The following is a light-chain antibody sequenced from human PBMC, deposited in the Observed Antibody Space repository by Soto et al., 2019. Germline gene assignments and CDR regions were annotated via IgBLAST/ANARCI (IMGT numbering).Light chain of an antibody. CDR3: QQYNNWLYT. V-gene: IGKV3-15*01. CDR2: GAS. CDR1: QSVSNN. Sequence: EIVMTQSPATLSVSPGERATLSCRASQSVSNNLAWYQQKSGQAPRLLIYGASTRATGIPARFSGSGSGTEFTLTISSLPSEDFAVYYCQQYNNWLYTFGQGTKLEIK. J-gene: IGKJ2*01.